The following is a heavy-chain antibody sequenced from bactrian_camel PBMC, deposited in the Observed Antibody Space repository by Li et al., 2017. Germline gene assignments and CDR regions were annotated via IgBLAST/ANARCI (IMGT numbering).Heavy chain of an antibody. V-gene: IGHV3-2*01. J-gene: IGHJ4*01. CDR1: SLLFKNNY. Sequence: HVQLVESGGGLVQPGGSLRLSCAASSLLFKNNYMSWVRQAPGKGLEWVSSIYGDASNTLYADSVKGRFTISRDNAKNTLYLQMNSLKTEDTAVYYCAATDGWVPSSLGQGTQVTVS. CDR2: IYGDASNT. D-gene: IGHD5*01.